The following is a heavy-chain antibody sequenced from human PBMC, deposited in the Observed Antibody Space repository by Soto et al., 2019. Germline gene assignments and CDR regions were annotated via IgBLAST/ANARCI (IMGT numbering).Heavy chain of an antibody. D-gene: IGHD3-3*01. V-gene: IGHV3-30*03. CDR3: ARNSNTYYDFWSGPIYYYGMDV. J-gene: IGHJ6*02. CDR2: ISYDGSNK. Sequence: GGSLRLSCAASGFTFSSYGMHWVRQAPGKGLEWVAVISYDGSNKYYADSVKGRFTISRDNSKNTLYLQMNSLRAEDTAVYYCARNSNTYYDFWSGPIYYYGMDVWGQGTTVTV. CDR1: GFTFSSYG.